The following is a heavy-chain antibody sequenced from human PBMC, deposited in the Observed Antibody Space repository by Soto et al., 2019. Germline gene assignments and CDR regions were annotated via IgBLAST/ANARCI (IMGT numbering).Heavy chain of an antibody. CDR3: ARHGGYSYEDYFDY. CDR1: GYTFTSYA. V-gene: IGHV1-18*01. J-gene: IGHJ4*02. CDR2: ISAYNGNT. Sequence: QVQLVQSGAEVKKPGASVKVSCKASGYTFTSYAISGVRQAPGQGLEWMGWISAYNGNTNYAQKLQGRVTMTRDTSTSADYMELRSLRSDDTAVYYCARHGGYSYEDYFDYWGQGTLVTVSS. D-gene: IGHD5-18*01.